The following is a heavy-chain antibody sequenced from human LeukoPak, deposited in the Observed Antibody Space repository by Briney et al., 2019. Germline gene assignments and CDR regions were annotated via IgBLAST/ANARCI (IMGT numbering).Heavy chain of an antibody. Sequence: PSETLSLTCSVSGVSIRSSISYWGWIRQSPGTGLEWIGSIFYSGSTYDNPSLRSRLTMSVDTSKNEVSLRLTSVTAADTAVYYCARIGHGANSHLRWYFDLWGRGTPVTVSS. CDR2: IFYSGST. CDR3: ARIGHGANSHLRWYFDL. CDR1: GVSIRSSISY. D-gene: IGHD4-23*01. V-gene: IGHV4-39*01. J-gene: IGHJ2*01.